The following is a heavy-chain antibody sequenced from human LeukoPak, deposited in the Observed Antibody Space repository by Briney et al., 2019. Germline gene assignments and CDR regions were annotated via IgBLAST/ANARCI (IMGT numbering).Heavy chain of an antibody. Sequence: SETLSLTCTVSGGSISSYYWSWIRQPAGKGLEWIERIYTSGSTNYNPSLKSRVTMSVDTSKNQFSLKLSSVTAADTAVYYCARDVAGFPQHPDDAFDIWGQGTMVTVSS. D-gene: IGHD6-13*01. CDR3: ARDVAGFPQHPDDAFDI. CDR1: GGSISSYY. J-gene: IGHJ3*02. CDR2: IYTSGST. V-gene: IGHV4-4*07.